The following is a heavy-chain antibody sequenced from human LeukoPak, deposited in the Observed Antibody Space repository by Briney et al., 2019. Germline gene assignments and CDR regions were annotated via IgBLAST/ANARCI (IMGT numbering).Heavy chain of an antibody. Sequence: GGSLRLSCAASGFTFSSYDMTWVRQAPGKGLEWVSTISGSGDSTYYADSVRGRFTISRDNSKNTLYLQMNSLRAEDTAVYYCAVQRTLWQQLLDYWGQGTLVTVSS. D-gene: IGHD6-13*01. J-gene: IGHJ4*02. CDR3: AVQRTLWQQLLDY. CDR2: ISGSGDST. V-gene: IGHV3-23*01. CDR1: GFTFSSYD.